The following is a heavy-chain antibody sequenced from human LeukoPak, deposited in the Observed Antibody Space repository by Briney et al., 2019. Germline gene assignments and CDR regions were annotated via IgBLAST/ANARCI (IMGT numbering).Heavy chain of an antibody. J-gene: IGHJ4*02. Sequence: GSLRLSCAASGFTFSSYGMHWVRQAPGKGLEWVAVIWYDGSNKYYADSVKGRFTISRDNSKNTLYLQMNSLRAEDTAVYYCAKDLPYYYDSSGYDYFDYWGQGTLVTVSS. CDR3: AKDLPYYYDSSGYDYFDY. D-gene: IGHD3-22*01. CDR2: IWYDGSNK. CDR1: GFTFSSYG. V-gene: IGHV3-33*06.